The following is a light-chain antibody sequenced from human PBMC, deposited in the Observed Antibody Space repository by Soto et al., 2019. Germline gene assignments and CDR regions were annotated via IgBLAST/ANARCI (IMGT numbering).Light chain of an antibody. CDR1: SSDVGGYNY. CDR3: SSYTSSSTRVV. J-gene: IGLJ2*01. CDR2: DVS. Sequence: QSALTQPASVSGSPGQSITISCTGTSSDVGGYNYVSWYQQHPGKAPKLMIYDVSHRPSGVSNRFSGSKSGNTASLTISGXXXEDEADYYCSSYTSSSTRVVXGGGTKLTVL. V-gene: IGLV2-14*03.